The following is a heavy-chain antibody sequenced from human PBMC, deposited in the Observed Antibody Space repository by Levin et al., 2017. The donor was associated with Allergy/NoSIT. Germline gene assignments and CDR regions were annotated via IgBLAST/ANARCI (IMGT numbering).Heavy chain of an antibody. CDR2: IRSKPNNYAT. CDR1: GFTFSASA. J-gene: IGHJ4*02. V-gene: IGHV3-73*01. Sequence: GGSLRLSCAASGFTFSASAMHWVRQASGKGLEWVGRIRSKPNNYATTYGASVKGRFTISRDDSKNTAYLQMNSLKTEDTAVYYCTPTLGYCNGGTCCWGQGTLVTVSS. CDR3: TPTLGYCNGGTCC. D-gene: IGHD2-15*01.